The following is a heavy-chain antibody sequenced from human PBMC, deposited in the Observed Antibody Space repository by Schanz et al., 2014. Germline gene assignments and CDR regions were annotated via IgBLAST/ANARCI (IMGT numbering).Heavy chain of an antibody. D-gene: IGHD2-21*01. CDR2: IIPSLGLA. CDR3: ARDRLECGAECYSVEVFEI. CDR1: GYNITSND. J-gene: IGHJ4*02. V-gene: IGHV1-69*09. Sequence: QVHLVQSGAEVKKPGASVKVSCKASGYNITSNDVTWVRQATGQGLEWMGRIIPSLGLAKYEQKFQDKVTITADTSTTTAYMELSGLRSEDTAVYYCARDRLECGAECYSVEVFEIWGQGTLVTVSS.